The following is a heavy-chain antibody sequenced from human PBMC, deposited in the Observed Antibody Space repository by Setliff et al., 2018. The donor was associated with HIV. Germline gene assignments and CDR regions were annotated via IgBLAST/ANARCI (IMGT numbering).Heavy chain of an antibody. D-gene: IGHD7-27*01. CDR3: AREGPQTGDHSLALF. CDR2: ISTSGSTI. CDR1: GFTLSYYS. Sequence: GGSLRLSCAASGFTLSYYSMNWVRQAPGKGLEWISYISTSGSTIYYADSVKGRFTISRDNAKNSLYLQMNSLRSEDTVVYYCAREGPQTGDHSLALFWGQGTVVTVSS. J-gene: IGHJ4*02. V-gene: IGHV3-48*03.